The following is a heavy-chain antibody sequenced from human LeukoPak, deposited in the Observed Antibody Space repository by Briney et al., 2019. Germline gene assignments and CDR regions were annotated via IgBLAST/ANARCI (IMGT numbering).Heavy chain of an antibody. CDR1: GFTFSSYA. CDR2: ISGSGGST. V-gene: IGHV3-23*01. Sequence: GGSLRLSCAASGFTFSSYAMSWVRQAPGKGLEWVSAISGSGGSTYYADSVKGRFTISRDNSKNTLYLQMNSLRAEDTAVYYCARDIKEAGQWLTHFDYWGQGTLVTVSS. J-gene: IGHJ4*02. CDR3: ARDIKEAGQWLTHFDY. D-gene: IGHD6-19*01.